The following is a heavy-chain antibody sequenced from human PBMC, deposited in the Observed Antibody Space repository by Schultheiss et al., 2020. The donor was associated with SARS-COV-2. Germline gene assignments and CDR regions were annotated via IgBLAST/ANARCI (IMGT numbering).Heavy chain of an antibody. J-gene: IGHJ6*03. CDR3: ARVCDGYYYYYYMDV. CDR2: IYTSGST. V-gene: IGHV4-39*07. CDR1: GGSISSSSYY. D-gene: IGHD2-21*01. Sequence: SETLSLTCTVSGGSISSSSYYWGWIRQPPGKGLEWIGRIYTSGSTYYNPSLKSRVTISVDTSKNQFSLKLSSVTAADTAVYYCARVCDGYYYYYYMDVWGKGTTVTVSS.